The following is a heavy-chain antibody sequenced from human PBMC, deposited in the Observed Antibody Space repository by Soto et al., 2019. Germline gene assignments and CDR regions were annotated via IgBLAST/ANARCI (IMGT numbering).Heavy chain of an antibody. CDR2: ISSSGSII. V-gene: IGHV3-11*01. CDR1: GFIFSDSY. D-gene: IGHD2-15*01. J-gene: IGHJ4*02. CDR3: ARDPAWSVSFCSGGGCRPFDY. Sequence: GGSLRLSCAVSGFIFSDSYMSWIRQAPGKGLEWISYISSSGSIIYYADSVKGRFTISRDNAKNSLYLQMNSLRAEDTAVYYCARDPAWSVSFCSGGGCRPFDYWGQGTLVTVSS.